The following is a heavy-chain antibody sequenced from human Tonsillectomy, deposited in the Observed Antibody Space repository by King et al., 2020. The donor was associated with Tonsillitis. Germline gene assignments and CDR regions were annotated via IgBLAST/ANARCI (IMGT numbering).Heavy chain of an antibody. D-gene: IGHD6-19*01. CDR1: GFSFSSNG. CDR3: ARERLYSSGWGIDY. J-gene: IGHJ4*02. CDR2: ISFDGSNK. V-gene: IGHV3-33*05. Sequence: QVQLVESGGVVVQPGRSLSLSCAASGFSFSSNGMHWVRQAPGKGLEGVAVISFDGSNKNYADSVKGRFTISRDNSNNTLFLNMNSLRAEDTAVYYCARERLYSSGWGIDYWGQGALLSVSS.